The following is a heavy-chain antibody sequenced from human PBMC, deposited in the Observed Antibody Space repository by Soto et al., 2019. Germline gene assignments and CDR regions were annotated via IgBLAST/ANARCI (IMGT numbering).Heavy chain of an antibody. CDR1: CFTFSNAW. CDR2: IKSKTDGGTT. V-gene: IGHV3-15*07. Sequence: GGSLRVSCAASCFTFSNAWMNWVRQAPGKGLEWVGRIKSKTDGGTTDYAAPVKGRFTISRDNSKNTLYLQMNSLRAEDTAVYYCAKVSPAYCSGGSCYYYYYMDVWGKGTTVTVSS. CDR3: AKVSPAYCSGGSCYYYYYMDV. D-gene: IGHD2-15*01. J-gene: IGHJ6*03.